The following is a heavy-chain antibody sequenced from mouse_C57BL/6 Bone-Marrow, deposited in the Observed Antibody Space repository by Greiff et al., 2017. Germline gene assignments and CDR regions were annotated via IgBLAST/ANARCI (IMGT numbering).Heavy chain of an antibody. CDR3: ARETYYYGSRRYFDV. Sequence: EVHLVESGGGLVQPGGSLKLSCAASGFTFSDSYMYWVRQTPEKRLEWVAYISNGGGSTYYPDTVKGRFTISRDNAKHTLYLQMSRLKSEDTAMEYWARETYYYGSRRYFDVWGTGTTVTVSS. CDR1: GFTFSDSY. J-gene: IGHJ1*03. CDR2: ISNGGGST. V-gene: IGHV5-12*01. D-gene: IGHD1-1*01.